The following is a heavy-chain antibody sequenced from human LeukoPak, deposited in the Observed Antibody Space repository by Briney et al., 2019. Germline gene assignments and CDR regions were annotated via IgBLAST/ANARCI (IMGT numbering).Heavy chain of an antibody. CDR3: AKDNIGRITIFGVVIGPDAFDI. CDR2: ISGSGGST. D-gene: IGHD3-3*01. J-gene: IGHJ3*02. V-gene: IGHV3-23*01. Sequence: GGSLRLSCAASGFTFSSYAMSWVRQAPGKGLELGSAISGSGGSTYYADSVKGRFTISRDNSKNTLYLQMNSLRAEDTAVYYCAKDNIGRITIFGVVIGPDAFDIWGQGTMVTVSS. CDR1: GFTFSSYA.